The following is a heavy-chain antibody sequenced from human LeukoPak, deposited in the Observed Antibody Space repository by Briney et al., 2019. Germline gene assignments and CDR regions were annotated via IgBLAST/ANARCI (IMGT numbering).Heavy chain of an antibody. Sequence: SETLSLTCTVSGGSTSSGSYYWSWIRQPAGKGLEWIGRIYTSGSTNYNPSLKSRVTISVDTSKNQFSLTLSSVTAAATAVYYCERVGGGSYSHLFDYWGQGTLVTVSS. CDR1: GGSTSSGSYY. D-gene: IGHD1-26*01. CDR2: IYTSGST. J-gene: IGHJ4*02. CDR3: ERVGGGSYSHLFDY. V-gene: IGHV4-61*02.